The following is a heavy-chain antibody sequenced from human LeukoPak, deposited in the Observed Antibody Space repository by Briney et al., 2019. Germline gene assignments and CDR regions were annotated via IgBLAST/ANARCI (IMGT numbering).Heavy chain of an antibody. CDR1: GGSISSNSYS. Sequence: PSETLSLTCAVSGGSISSNSYSWGWIRQPPGKGLEWIGNIYYSGSTYYSPSLKSRVTISVDTSKNQFSLKLSSVTAADTAVYYCARGDYVDPEFDYWGQGTLVTVSS. J-gene: IGHJ4*02. CDR2: IYYSGST. V-gene: IGHV4-39*01. CDR3: ARGDYVDPEFDY. D-gene: IGHD4-17*01.